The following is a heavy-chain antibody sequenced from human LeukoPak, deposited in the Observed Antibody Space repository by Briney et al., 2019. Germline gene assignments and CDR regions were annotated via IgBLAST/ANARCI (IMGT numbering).Heavy chain of an antibody. D-gene: IGHD4-17*01. V-gene: IGHV4-59*01. J-gene: IGHJ5*02. CDR1: GGSISSYY. Sequence: PSXTLSLTCTVSGGSISSYYWSWIRQPPGKGLEWIGYIYYSGSTNYNPSLKSRVTISVDTSKNQFSLKLSSVTAADTAVYYCARSVTPTNWFDPWGQGTLVTVSS. CDR2: IYYSGST. CDR3: ARSVTPTNWFDP.